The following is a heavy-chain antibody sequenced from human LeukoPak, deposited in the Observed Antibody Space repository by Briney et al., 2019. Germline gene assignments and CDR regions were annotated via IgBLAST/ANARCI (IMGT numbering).Heavy chain of an antibody. CDR3: ARDLLYYDSNGGDY. J-gene: IGHJ4*02. V-gene: IGHV3-21*01. D-gene: IGHD3-22*01. CDR1: GFIFSSYS. CDR2: ITSSSSYI. Sequence: GGSLRLSCTASGFIFSSYSMNWVRQAPGKGLEWVSSITSSSSYIYYADSAKGRFTISRDNAKNSLFLQMNSLRAEDAAVYYCARDLLYYDSNGGDYWGQGTLVTVSS.